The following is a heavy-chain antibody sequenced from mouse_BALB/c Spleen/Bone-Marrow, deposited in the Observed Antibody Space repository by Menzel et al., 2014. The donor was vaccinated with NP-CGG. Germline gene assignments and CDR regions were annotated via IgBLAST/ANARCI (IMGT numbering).Heavy chain of an antibody. J-gene: IGHJ1*01. V-gene: IGHV5-17*02. CDR1: GFTFSSFG. D-gene: IGHD4-1*01. CDR3: TRGGNWDDFDV. CDR2: ISSGSSTI. Sequence: EVQRVESGGGLVQPGGSRRLSCAASGFTFSSFGMHWVRQAPEKGLEWVAYISSGSSTIFYVDTVKGRFTISRDNPKNTLFLQMTSLRSEDTATYYCTRGGNWDDFDVWGAGTTVTVSS.